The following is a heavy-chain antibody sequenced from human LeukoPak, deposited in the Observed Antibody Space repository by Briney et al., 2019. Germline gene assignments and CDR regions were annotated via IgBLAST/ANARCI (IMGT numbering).Heavy chain of an antibody. CDR2: IMPLFGTA. V-gene: IGHV1-69*05. CDR1: GGTFNNSA. J-gene: IGHJ5*02. D-gene: IGHD4-17*01. CDR3: ARDVHGDYGSGWFDP. Sequence: SVKVSCKTSGGTFNNSAISWVRQAPGQGLEWLGGIMPLFGTAGYAQKFQGRVTITKDESTRTVYLELTSLTSDDTAVYYCARDVHGDYGSGWFDPWGQGTLVSASS.